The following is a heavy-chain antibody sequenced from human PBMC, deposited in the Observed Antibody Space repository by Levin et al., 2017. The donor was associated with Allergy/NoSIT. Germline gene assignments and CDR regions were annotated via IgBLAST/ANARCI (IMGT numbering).Heavy chain of an antibody. J-gene: IGHJ3*02. CDR1: GFTFSSYS. D-gene: IGHD2-2*01. Sequence: GGSLRLSCAASGFTFSSYSMNWVRQAPGKGLEWVSSISSSSSYIYYADSVKGRFTISRDNAKNSLYLQMNSLRAEDTAVYYCARGGSLPANGAFDIWGQGTMVTVSS. CDR3: ARGGSLPANGAFDI. CDR2: ISSSSSYI. V-gene: IGHV3-21*01.